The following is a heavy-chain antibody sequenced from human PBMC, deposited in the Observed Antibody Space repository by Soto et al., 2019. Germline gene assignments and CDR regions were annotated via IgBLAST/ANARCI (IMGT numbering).Heavy chain of an antibody. CDR1: GFTFSDHY. D-gene: IGHD6-13*01. V-gene: IGHV3-72*01. CDR3: ARLGYSSSWYDY. J-gene: IGHJ4*02. Sequence: EVQLVESGGGLVQPGGSLRLSCAASGFTFSDHYMDWVRQAPGKGLEWVGRTRNKANSYTTEYAASVKGRFTISRDDSKNSLYLQMNSLKTEDTAVYYCARLGYSSSWYDYWGQGTLVTVSS. CDR2: TRNKANSYTT.